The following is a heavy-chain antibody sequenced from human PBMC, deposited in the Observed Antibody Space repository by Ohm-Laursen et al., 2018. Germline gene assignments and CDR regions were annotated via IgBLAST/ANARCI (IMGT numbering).Heavy chain of an antibody. J-gene: IGHJ6*02. V-gene: IGHV3-7*01. Sequence: SLRLSCAASGFTFSSYSMSWVRQAPGKGLEWVANIKQDGSEKYYVDSVKGRFTISRDNAKNSLYLQMNSLRAEDTAVYYCARDKVAAAGFYYYYYGMDVWGQGTTVTVSS. D-gene: IGHD6-13*01. CDR1: GFTFSSYS. CDR3: ARDKVAAAGFYYYYYGMDV. CDR2: IKQDGSEK.